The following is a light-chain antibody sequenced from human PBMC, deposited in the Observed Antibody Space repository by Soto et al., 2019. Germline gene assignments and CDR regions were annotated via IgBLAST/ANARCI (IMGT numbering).Light chain of an antibody. CDR3: GTWDSSLTAVV. Sequence: QSVLTQPPSVSAAPGQKVTISCSGSSSNIGNNYVSWYQQLPGTAPKFLIYDNNQRPSGIPDRFSGSKTGTSVTLDITGLQAGDEADYFCGTWDSSLTAVVFGGGTKVTVL. CDR2: DNN. J-gene: IGLJ2*01. CDR1: SSNIGNNY. V-gene: IGLV1-51*01.